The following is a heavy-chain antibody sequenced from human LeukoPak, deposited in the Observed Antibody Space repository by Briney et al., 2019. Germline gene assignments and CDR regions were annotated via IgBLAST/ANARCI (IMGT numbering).Heavy chain of an antibody. CDR1: GFTFRSHD. Sequence: PGGSLRLSCVASGFTFRSHDMNWVRQALGKGLEWVSSISSSSSYIYYGDSVKGRFTISRDNAKKSLYLQMNSLRAEDTAVYYCARDSVTVLTPDNWYFDLWGRGTLVTVSS. V-gene: IGHV3-21*01. CDR3: ARDSVTVLTPDNWYFDL. CDR2: ISSSSSYI. J-gene: IGHJ2*01. D-gene: IGHD3-9*01.